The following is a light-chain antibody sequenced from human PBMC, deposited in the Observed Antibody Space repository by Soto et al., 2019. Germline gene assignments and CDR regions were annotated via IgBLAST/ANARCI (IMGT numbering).Light chain of an antibody. V-gene: IGLV2-14*01. Sequence: QSALTQPASVSGSRGQSIIISCTGSSSDVGGYNFVSWYQQHPGKAPKLMIYEVSNRPSGVSNRFSGSKSGNTASLSISGLQAEDEAEYYCSSYTSNSTRVFGTGTNFTVL. CDR1: SSDVGGYNF. CDR3: SSYTSNSTRV. J-gene: IGLJ1*01. CDR2: EVS.